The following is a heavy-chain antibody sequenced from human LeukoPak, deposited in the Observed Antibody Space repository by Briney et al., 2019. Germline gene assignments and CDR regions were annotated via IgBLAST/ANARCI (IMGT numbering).Heavy chain of an antibody. Sequence: SETLSLTCTVSGGSISSYYWSWIRQPPGKGLEWIGYIYYSGSTNYNPSLKSRVTISVDTSKNQFSLKLSSVTAADTAVYYCARRYPTCSSTSCYSPPTWFDPWGQGTLVTVSP. CDR3: ARRYPTCSSTSCYSPPTWFDP. CDR2: IYYSGST. V-gene: IGHV4-59*01. CDR1: GGSISSYY. J-gene: IGHJ5*02. D-gene: IGHD2-2*01.